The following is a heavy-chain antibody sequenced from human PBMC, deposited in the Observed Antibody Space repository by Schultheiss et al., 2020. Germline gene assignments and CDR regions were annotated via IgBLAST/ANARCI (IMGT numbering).Heavy chain of an antibody. CDR3: ARDFSRVGLAAAGSEY. CDR2: INSDGSST. J-gene: IGHJ4*02. V-gene: IGHV3-74*01. D-gene: IGHD6-13*01. CDR1: GLTFSRYW. Sequence: GGSLRLSCAASGLTFSRYWMHWVRQAPGKGLVWVSRINSDGSSTTYADSVKGRFTISRDNAKNTLYLQMNSLRAEDTAVYYCARDFSRVGLAAAGSEYWGQGTLVTVSS.